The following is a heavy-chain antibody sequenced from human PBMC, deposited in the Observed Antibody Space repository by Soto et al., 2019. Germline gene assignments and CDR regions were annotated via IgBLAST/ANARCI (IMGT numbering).Heavy chain of an antibody. CDR1: GGSISSYY. V-gene: IGHV4-59*01. Sequence: SETLSLTCTVSGGSISSYYWSWIRQPPGRGLEWIGYIYYSGSTNYNPSLKSRVTISVDTSKNQFSLKLSSVTAADTAVYYCARDLDDAFDIWGQGTMVTVSS. J-gene: IGHJ3*02. D-gene: IGHD3-3*01. CDR3: ARDLDDAFDI. CDR2: IYYSGST.